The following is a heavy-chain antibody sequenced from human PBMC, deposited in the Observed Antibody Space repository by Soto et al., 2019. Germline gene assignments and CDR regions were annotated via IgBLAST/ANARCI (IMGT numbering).Heavy chain of an antibody. D-gene: IGHD3-22*01. V-gene: IGHV3-23*01. J-gene: IGHJ3*02. CDR1: GFTFSSYA. Sequence: LRLSFAASGFTFSSYAMSWVRQAPGKGLEWVSAISGSGGSTYYADSVKGRFTISRDNSKNTLYLQMNSLRAEDTAVYYCAKVMDYYDSSGLDAFDIWGQGTMVTVSS. CDR2: ISGSGGST. CDR3: AKVMDYYDSSGLDAFDI.